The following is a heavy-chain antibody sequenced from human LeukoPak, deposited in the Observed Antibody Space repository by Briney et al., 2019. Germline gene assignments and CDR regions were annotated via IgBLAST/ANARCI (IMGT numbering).Heavy chain of an antibody. Sequence: GGSLRLSCAASGFTVSSNYMTWVRQAPGKGLEWVTVIYSGGSTYYRDSVKGRFTISIDDSKNTLYLQMNSLRAEDTAVYYCARDLYGDYGIFDYWGQGTLVSVSS. CDR2: IYSGGST. CDR1: GFTVSSNY. D-gene: IGHD4-17*01. J-gene: IGHJ4*02. V-gene: IGHV3-53*01. CDR3: ARDLYGDYGIFDY.